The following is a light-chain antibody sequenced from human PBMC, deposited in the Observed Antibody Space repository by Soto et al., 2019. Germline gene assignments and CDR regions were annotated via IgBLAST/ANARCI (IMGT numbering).Light chain of an antibody. V-gene: IGLV2-8*01. J-gene: IGLJ2*01. CDR2: EVS. CDR1: SSDAGGYNY. CDR3: TSYAGSNNFVV. Sequence: QSALTQPPSASGSPGQSVAISCTGTSSDAGGYNYVSWYKQHPGQAPKLMIYEVSQRPSGVPDRFSGSKSGNTASLTVSGLQAEDEADYYCTSYAGSNNFVVFGGGTKVTVL.